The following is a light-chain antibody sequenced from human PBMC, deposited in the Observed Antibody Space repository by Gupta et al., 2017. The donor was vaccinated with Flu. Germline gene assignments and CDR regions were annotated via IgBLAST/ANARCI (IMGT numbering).Light chain of an antibody. J-gene: IGKJ1*01. V-gene: IGKV1-8*01. CDR1: QGMSSY. Sequence: AIRMTQSPSSFAASTGDRVTITCRASQGMSSYLAWYQQKPGKAPKLLIYAAPTLQSGVPSRFSGSGSGTDFTLTISCLQSEDFATYYCQQYYSYPRTFGQGTKVEIK. CDR2: AAP. CDR3: QQYYSYPRT.